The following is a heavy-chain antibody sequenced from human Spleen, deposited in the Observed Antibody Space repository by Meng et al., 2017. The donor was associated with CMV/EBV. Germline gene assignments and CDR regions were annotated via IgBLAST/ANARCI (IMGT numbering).Heavy chain of an antibody. Sequence: GGSLRLSCAASGFTFSGFWMHWVRQAPGKGLEWVAVISYDGRNKYYADSVKGRFTMSRDNSKNTLYLQMNSLRAEDTAVYYCARALLPPSYYYPMDVWGQGTTVTVSS. J-gene: IGHJ6*02. CDR3: ARALLPPSYYYPMDV. CDR1: GFTFSGFW. CDR2: ISYDGRNK. V-gene: IGHV3-30*03.